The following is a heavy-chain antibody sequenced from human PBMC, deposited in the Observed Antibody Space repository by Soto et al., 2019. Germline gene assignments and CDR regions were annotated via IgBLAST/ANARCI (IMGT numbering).Heavy chain of an antibody. V-gene: IGHV3-48*02. Sequence: WGTLRLSCVASGFSFSNYSMNWVRQAPGKGLEWVSYITDSSDTGHYADSVRSRFTISRDNAESSLYLQMNSLRDEDTAVYFCARDFGHGYYLDYWGRGTLVTVSS. D-gene: IGHD3-3*01. CDR3: ARDFGHGYYLDY. J-gene: IGHJ4*02. CDR1: GFSFSNYS. CDR2: ITDSSDTG.